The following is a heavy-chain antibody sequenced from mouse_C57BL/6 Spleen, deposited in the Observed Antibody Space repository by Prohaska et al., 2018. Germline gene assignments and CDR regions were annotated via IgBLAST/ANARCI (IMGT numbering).Heavy chain of an antibody. CDR2: ISYDGSN. Sequence: DVQLQESGPGLVKPSQSLSLTCSVTGYSITSGYYWNWIRQFPGNKLELMGYISYDGSNNYNPSLKNRISITRDTSKNQFFLKLNSVTTEDTATYYCARDDFDYWGQGTTLTVSS. V-gene: IGHV3-6*01. J-gene: IGHJ2*01. CDR1: GYSITSGYY. CDR3: ARDDFDY.